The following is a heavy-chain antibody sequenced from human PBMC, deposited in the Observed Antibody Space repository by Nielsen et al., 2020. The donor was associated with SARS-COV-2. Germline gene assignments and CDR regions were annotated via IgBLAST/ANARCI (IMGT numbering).Heavy chain of an antibody. J-gene: IGHJ6*03. CDR2: INPTGGST. D-gene: IGHD1-26*01. Sequence: ASVKVSCKPSGYTFTSCYMHWVRQAPGQGLEWMRIINPTGGSTSYAQKFQGRVTMTRDTSTTIVYMELSSLRSEDTAVYYCARSDKGSYYYYYYYMDVWGKGTTVTVSS. CDR1: GYTFTSCY. V-gene: IGHV1-46*01. CDR3: ARSDKGSYYYYYYYMDV.